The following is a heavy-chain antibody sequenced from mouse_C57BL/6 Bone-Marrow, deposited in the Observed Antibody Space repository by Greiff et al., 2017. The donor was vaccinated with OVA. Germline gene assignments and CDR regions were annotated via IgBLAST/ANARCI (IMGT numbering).Heavy chain of an antibody. V-gene: IGHV1-7*01. J-gene: IGHJ4*01. CDR1: GYTFNRYL. Sequence: QVQLQQSGAELAKPGASVKLSCKASGYTFNRYLMHWVKQRPGQGLEWIGYINPGCGYTKYYPKFKGKATLTADKSSSTAYMQLSSLTYEDSAVYDGARKYYAMDDWGKGTTVTVAS. CDR2: INPGCGYT. CDR3: ARKYYAMDD.